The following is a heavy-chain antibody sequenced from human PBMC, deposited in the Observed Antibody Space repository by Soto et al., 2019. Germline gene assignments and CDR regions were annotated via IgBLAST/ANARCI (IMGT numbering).Heavy chain of an antibody. Sequence: EVQLVESGGGLVQPGGSLRLSCAGSGFTFSNYWMHWVRQAPGKGLEWVSRIDHDGPTDYADSVRGRFTISRDNAENTLYRQMNSLIPEDTSVYYCVSDSHGDYWGQGTLVTVSS. CDR1: GFTFSNYW. CDR3: VSDSHGDY. J-gene: IGHJ4*02. CDR2: IDHDGPT. V-gene: IGHV3-74*01.